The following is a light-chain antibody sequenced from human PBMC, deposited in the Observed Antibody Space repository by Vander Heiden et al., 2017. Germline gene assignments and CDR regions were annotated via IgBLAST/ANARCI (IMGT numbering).Light chain of an antibody. V-gene: IGKV1-5*01. J-gene: IGKJ1*01. CDR3: QHDNSYPWT. CDR1: RSVSTW. CDR2: GAS. Sequence: DIQMTQSPSTLSASVGDRVTITCRASRSVSTWLAWYQQKPGKAPRLLISGASNLGSGVPSRFSGSGSGTQFTLTITSLQPDDFGIYYCQHDNSYPWTFGQGTKVEIK.